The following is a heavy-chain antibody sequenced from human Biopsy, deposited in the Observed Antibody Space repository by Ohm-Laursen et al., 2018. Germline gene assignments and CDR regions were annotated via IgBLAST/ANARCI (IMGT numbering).Heavy chain of an antibody. D-gene: IGHD3-3*01. CDR2: IIAVSGLV. CDR1: GGTFSNYA. CDR3: ATPFQYYDSWGGYPPFDH. V-gene: IGHV1-69*10. Sequence: LVKVSCKVSGGTFSNYAISWVRQAPGEGLEWMGGIIAVSGLVNYAPKFQGRVSITADKSTTTAYMELSNLKSEDTAVYYCATPFQYYDSWGGYPPFDHWGQGTLVTVSS. J-gene: IGHJ4*02.